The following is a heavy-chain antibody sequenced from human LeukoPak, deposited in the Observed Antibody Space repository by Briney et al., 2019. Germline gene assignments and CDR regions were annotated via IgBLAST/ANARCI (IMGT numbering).Heavy chain of an antibody. CDR3: ARVMKSLARGTYYFDY. D-gene: IGHD3-16*02. V-gene: IGHV1-8*03. CDR2: MNPNSGNT. Sequence: GASVKVSCKASGYTFTSYDINWARQATGQGLEWMGWMNPNSGNTGYAQKFQGRVTITRNTSISTAYMELSSLRSEDTAVYYCARVMKSLARGTYYFDYWGQGTLVTVSS. J-gene: IGHJ4*02. CDR1: GYTFTSYD.